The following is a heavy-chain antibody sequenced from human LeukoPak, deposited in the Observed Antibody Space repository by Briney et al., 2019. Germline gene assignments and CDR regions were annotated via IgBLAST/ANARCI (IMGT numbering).Heavy chain of an antibody. J-gene: IGHJ4*03. D-gene: IGHD4-17*01. V-gene: IGHV3-74*01. CDR1: GFTFGSYW. CDR3: ASTPDDYGDYDDNDD. CDR2: INTDGSST. Sequence: GGSLRLSCAASGFTFGSYWMHWARQAPGKGLVWVSRINTDGSSTNYADSVKGRFTISRDNAKNTLYLQMNSLRAEDTAVYYCASTPDDYGDYDDNDDWGQGTLVTVSS.